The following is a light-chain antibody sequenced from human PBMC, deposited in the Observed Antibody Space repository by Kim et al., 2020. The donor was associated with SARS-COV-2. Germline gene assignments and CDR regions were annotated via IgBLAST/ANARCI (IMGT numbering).Light chain of an antibody. CDR2: GGY. CDR1: PGVRGD. Sequence: SPGKRATPPCMASPGVRGDLACYQQNPGQAPRLLIYGGYSRATDIPARFSGSGSGTEFTLTISSLQSEDFAVYYCQEYNNWPPLTLGGGTKVDIK. CDR3: QEYNNWPPLT. V-gene: IGKV3-15*01. J-gene: IGKJ4*01.